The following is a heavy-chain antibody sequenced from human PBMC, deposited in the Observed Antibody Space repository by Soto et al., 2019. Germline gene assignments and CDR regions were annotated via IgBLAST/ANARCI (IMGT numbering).Heavy chain of an antibody. D-gene: IGHD6-19*01. CDR2: ISSSSSTI. J-gene: IGHJ4*02. CDR1: GMRVSGDC. CDR3: AREISVAGGHFDY. V-gene: IGHV3-48*02. Sequence: GGSLRLAGRAFGMRVSGDCMNWVRQAPGKGLEWVSSISSSSSTIYYADSVRGRFTISRDNAKNSLYLQMNSLRDEDTAVYYCAREISVAGGHFDYWGQGT.